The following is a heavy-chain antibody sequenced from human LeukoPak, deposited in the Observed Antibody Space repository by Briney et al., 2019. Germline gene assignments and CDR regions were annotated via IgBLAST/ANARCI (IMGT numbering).Heavy chain of an antibody. CDR3: ARALPGYPYYYYYYYMDV. J-gene: IGHJ6*03. V-gene: IGHV1-18*01. CDR2: ISAYNGNT. CDR1: GYTFTSYG. Sequence: ASVKVSCKASGYTFTSYGISWVRQAPGQGLEWMGWISAYNGNTNYAQKLQGRVTMTTDTSTSTAYMELRNLRSDDTAVYYCARALPGYPYYYYYYYMDVWGKGTTVTVSS. D-gene: IGHD2-15*01.